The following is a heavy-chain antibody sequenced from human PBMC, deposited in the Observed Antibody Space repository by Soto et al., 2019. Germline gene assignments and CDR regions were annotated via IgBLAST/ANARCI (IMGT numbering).Heavy chain of an antibody. J-gene: IGHJ4*02. CDR3: AKDGRYCSGGSCFVLETVDY. Sequence: HPGGSLRLSCAASGFTFSSYAMSWVRQAPGKGLEWVSAISGRGGSTYYADSVKGRFTISRDNSKNTLYLQMNSLRAEDTAVYYCAKDGRYCSGGSCFVLETVDYWGQGTLVTVSS. V-gene: IGHV3-23*01. CDR1: GFTFSSYA. D-gene: IGHD2-15*01. CDR2: ISGRGGST.